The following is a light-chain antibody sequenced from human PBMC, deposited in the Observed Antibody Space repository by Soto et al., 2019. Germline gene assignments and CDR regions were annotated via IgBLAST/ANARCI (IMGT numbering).Light chain of an antibody. Sequence: DIQMTQSPSTLSASVGDRVTITCRASQSIGSWLAWYQQQPGKAPKLLIYRASSLESEVPSRFSGSESGTEFTLIINSLQTDDFAPYYCQQYNVYPWTFGQGTKVEIK. V-gene: IGKV1-5*03. CDR1: QSIGSW. J-gene: IGKJ1*01. CDR3: QQYNVYPWT. CDR2: RAS.